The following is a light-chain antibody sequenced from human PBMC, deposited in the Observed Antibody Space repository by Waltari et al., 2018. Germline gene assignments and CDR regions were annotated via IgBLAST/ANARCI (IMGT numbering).Light chain of an antibody. CDR2: KAS. CDR3: LQYKTLWT. V-gene: IGKV1-5*03. CDR1: QNICPW. Sequence: DIQMTQSPSTLSASVGDRVTITCRASQNICPWLAWYQQKSGRAPQILIYKASDLEIGVPSRFSGSGSGTEFTLTISSLQPDDFATYYCLQYKTLWTFGQGTKVDIK. J-gene: IGKJ1*01.